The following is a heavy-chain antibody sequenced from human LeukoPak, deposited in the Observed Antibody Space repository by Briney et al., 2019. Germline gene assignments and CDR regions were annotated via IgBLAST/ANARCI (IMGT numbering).Heavy chain of an antibody. Sequence: SETLSLTCTVSGGSIRGYYWSWVRQPPGKGLEWIGYIYYSGSTNYNPSLKSRVTISVDTSKNQFSLRLNSVTAADTAVYYCARDNSAWYGDVWGQGTLVTVSS. V-gene: IGHV4-59*01. D-gene: IGHD6-19*01. J-gene: IGHJ4*02. CDR2: IYYSGST. CDR3: ARDNSAWYGDV. CDR1: GGSIRGYY.